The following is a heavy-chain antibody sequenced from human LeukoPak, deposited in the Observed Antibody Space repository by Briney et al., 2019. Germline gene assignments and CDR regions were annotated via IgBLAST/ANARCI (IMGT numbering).Heavy chain of an antibody. J-gene: IGHJ5*02. CDR3: ARDLRGDTNNWFDP. D-gene: IGHD3-10*01. V-gene: IGHV3-7*01. CDR1: GLTFSSYW. CDR2: IKSDGSEK. Sequence: GGSLRLSCAASGLTFSSYWMNWVRQAPGKGLEWVAVIKSDGSEKYYVDSVKGRFTISRGNAKNSLYLQLNSLRAEDTAVYYCARDLRGDTNNWFDPWGQGTLVTVSS.